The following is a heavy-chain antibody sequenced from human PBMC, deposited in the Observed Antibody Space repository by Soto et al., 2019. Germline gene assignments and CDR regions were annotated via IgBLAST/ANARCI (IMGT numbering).Heavy chain of an antibody. CDR2: INHSGST. D-gene: IGHD3-16*02. J-gene: IGHJ4*02. CDR3: ARVSGYYDYIWGSYRSHGPFDY. CDR1: GGSFSGYY. Sequence: PSETLSLTCAVYGGSFSGYYWSWIRQPPGKGLEWIGEINHSGSTNYNPSLKSRVTISVDTSKNQFSLKLSSVTAADTAVYYCARVSGYYDYIWGSYRSHGPFDYWGQGTLVTVSS. V-gene: IGHV4-34*01.